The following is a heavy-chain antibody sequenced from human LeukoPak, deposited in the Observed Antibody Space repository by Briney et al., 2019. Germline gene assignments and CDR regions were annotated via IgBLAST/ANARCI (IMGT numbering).Heavy chain of an antibody. CDR2: IYYTGST. CDR3: ARDKGAYSNSPFDY. CDR1: GGSISSGGYY. V-gene: IGHV4-31*03. J-gene: IGHJ4*02. D-gene: IGHD4-11*01. Sequence: SETLSLTCTVSGGSISSGGYYWSWIRQHPGKGLEWIGYIYYTGSTYYNPSLQSRVTISVDTSKNQFSLKPSSVTAADTAVYYCARDKGAYSNSPFDYWGQGTLVTVSS.